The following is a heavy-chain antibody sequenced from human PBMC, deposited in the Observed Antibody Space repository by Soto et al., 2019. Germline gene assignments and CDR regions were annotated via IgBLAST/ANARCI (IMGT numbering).Heavy chain of an antibody. Sequence: GGSLSLSCAASGFTFSSYWMSWVRQAPGKGLEWVANIKQDGSEKYYVDSVKGRFTISRDNAKNSLYLQMNSLRAEDTAVYYCARDHYDSSGDYGMDVWGQGTTVTVSS. CDR1: GFTFSSYW. D-gene: IGHD3-22*01. V-gene: IGHV3-7*03. CDR3: ARDHYDSSGDYGMDV. CDR2: IKQDGSEK. J-gene: IGHJ6*02.